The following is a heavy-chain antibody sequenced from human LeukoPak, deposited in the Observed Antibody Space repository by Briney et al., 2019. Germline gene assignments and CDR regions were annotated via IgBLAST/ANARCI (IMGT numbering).Heavy chain of an antibody. V-gene: IGHV4-59*01. CDR3: ARERKIVVVPAAILVSWFDP. Sequence: SETLSLTCTVSGGSISSYYWSWIRQPPGKGLGWIGYIYYSGSTNYNPSLKSRVTISVDTSKNQFSLKLSSVTAADTAVYYCARERKIVVVPAAILVSWFDPWGQGTLVTVSS. CDR1: GGSISSYY. CDR2: IYYSGST. J-gene: IGHJ5*02. D-gene: IGHD2-2*01.